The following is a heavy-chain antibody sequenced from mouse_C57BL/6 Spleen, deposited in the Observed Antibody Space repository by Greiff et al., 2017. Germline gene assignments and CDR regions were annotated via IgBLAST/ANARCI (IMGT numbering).Heavy chain of an antibody. J-gene: IGHJ4*01. CDR1: GYTFPDYE. V-gene: IGHV1-15*01. Sequence: QVQLQQSGAELVRPGASVTLSCKASGYTFPDYEMHWVKQTPVHGLAWIGALDPETGGTAYNQKFTGKAILTADKSSSTAYMELRSLTSEDSAVYYCTRRVTTGAMDYWGQGTSVTVSS. CDR2: LDPETGGT. D-gene: IGHD2-2*01. CDR3: TRRVTTGAMDY.